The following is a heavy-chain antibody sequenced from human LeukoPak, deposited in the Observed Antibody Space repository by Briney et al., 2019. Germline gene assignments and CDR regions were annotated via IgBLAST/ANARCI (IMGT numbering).Heavy chain of an antibody. V-gene: IGHV4-59*01. CDR2: IYYSGST. J-gene: IGHJ6*02. CDR3: ARVTGYEYGMDV. Sequence: SETLFLTCTVSGGSISSYYWSWIRQPPGKGLEWIGYIYYSGSTNYNPSLKSRVTISVDTSKNQFSLKLSSVTAADTAVYYCARVTGYEYGMDVWGQGTTVTVSS. CDR1: GGSISSYY.